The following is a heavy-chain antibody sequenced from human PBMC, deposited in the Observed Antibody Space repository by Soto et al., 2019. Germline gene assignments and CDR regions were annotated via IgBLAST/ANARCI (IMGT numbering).Heavy chain of an antibody. Sequence: GGSLRLSCAASEFTFSSYSMNWVRQAPGKGLEWVSYISSSSSTIYYADSVKGRFTISRDNGKNSLYLQMNSLRAEDTAVYYCARDSPTTWGAFDIWGQGTMVTVSS. CDR1: EFTFSSYS. CDR3: ARDSPTTWGAFDI. V-gene: IGHV3-48*01. D-gene: IGHD1-26*01. J-gene: IGHJ3*02. CDR2: ISSSSSTI.